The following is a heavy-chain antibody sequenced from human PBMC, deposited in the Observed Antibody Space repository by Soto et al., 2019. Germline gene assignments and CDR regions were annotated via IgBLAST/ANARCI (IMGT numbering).Heavy chain of an antibody. Sequence: ASVKVSCKASGYTFTSYGISWVRQAPGQGLEWMGWISAYNGNTNYAQKLQGRVTMTTDTSTSTAYMELRSLRSDDTAVYYCARARHSCSGGSCYSRPIDYWGQGTLVTVSS. V-gene: IGHV1-18*01. CDR3: ARARHSCSGGSCYSRPIDY. CDR1: GYTFTSYG. D-gene: IGHD2-15*01. CDR2: ISAYNGNT. J-gene: IGHJ4*02.